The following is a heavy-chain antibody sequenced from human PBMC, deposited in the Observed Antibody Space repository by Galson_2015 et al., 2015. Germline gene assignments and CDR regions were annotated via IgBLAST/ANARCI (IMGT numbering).Heavy chain of an antibody. CDR3: ARRRSHSVNWFDP. V-gene: IGHV5-51*01. Sequence: QSGAEVTKPGESLKISCTGSGYSFTRYWIGWVRQMPGKGLEWMGSIYPGDSDTIYSPSFLGQVTISADKPISTAYLQWSSLKASDTAMYYCARRRSHSVNWFDPWGQGTLVTVSS. CDR1: GYSFTRYW. CDR2: IYPGDSDT. D-gene: IGHD3-10*01. J-gene: IGHJ5*02.